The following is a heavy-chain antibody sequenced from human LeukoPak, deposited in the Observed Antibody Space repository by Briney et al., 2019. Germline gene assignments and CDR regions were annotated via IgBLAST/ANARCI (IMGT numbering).Heavy chain of an antibody. V-gene: IGHV3-7*01. D-gene: IGHD2-15*01. CDR3: ARDRVVAGAPAHYPYFDY. CDR1: GFSFSGYW. Sequence: GGSLRLSCAASGFSFSGYWMSWVRQAPGKGLEWVANIKRDGSEIYYVDSVKGRFTISRDNAKNSLYLQMDSLRVEDTGVYYCARDRVVAGAPAHYPYFDYWGQGTLVAVSS. CDR2: IKRDGSEI. J-gene: IGHJ4*02.